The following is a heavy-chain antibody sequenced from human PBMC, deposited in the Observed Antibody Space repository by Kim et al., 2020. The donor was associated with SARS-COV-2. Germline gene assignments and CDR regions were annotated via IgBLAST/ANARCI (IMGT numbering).Heavy chain of an antibody. D-gene: IGHD1-26*01. CDR3: TREKWELLRDAFDI. Sequence: YAASVKGRFTISRDDSKRIAYLQMNSLKTEDTAVYYCTREKWELLRDAFDIWGQGTMVTVSS. V-gene: IGHV3-49*02. J-gene: IGHJ3*02.